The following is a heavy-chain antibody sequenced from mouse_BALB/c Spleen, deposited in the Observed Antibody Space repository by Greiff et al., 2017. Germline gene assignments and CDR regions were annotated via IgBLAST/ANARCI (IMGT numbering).Heavy chain of an antibody. CDR3: ARGVYGNYWYFDV. J-gene: IGHJ1*01. V-gene: IGHV1-55*01. Sequence: QVQLQQPGAELVRPGASVKLSCKASGYTFTSYWINWVKQRPGQGLEWIGDIYPGSDSTNYNEKFKSKATLTVDTSSSTAYMQLSSLTSEDSAVYYCARGVYGNYWYFDVWGAGTTVTVSS. CDR1: GYTFTSYW. CDR2: IYPGSDST. D-gene: IGHD2-1*01.